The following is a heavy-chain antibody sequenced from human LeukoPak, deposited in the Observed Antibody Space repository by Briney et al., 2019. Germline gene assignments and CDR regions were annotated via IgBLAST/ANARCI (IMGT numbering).Heavy chain of an antibody. V-gene: IGHV3-7*01. CDR1: GFTFSSYW. J-gene: IGHJ1*01. CDR2: IKQDGSEK. Sequence: HSGGSLRLSCAASGFTFSSYWMSWVRQAPGKGLEWVANIKQDGSEKYYVDSVWGRFTISRDNAKNLLYLQMNSLRAEDTALYYCARDSTTGSSGWYGYFHHWGQGTLVTVSS. D-gene: IGHD6-19*01. CDR3: ARDSTTGSSGWYGYFHH.